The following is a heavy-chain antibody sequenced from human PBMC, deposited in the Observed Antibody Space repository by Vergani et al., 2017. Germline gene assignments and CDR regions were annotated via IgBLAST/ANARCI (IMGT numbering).Heavy chain of an antibody. Sequence: QVHLVQSGAEVKKPGASVKVSCKASGYPFTSYYMHWVRQAPGQGLEWMGIINPSGGSTTSTQKFQGRVTMTRDTSTSTVYRELSSLRSEDTAVYYCARSIAAAGYLDYWGQGTLVTVSS. CDR2: INPSGGST. D-gene: IGHD6-13*01. CDR1: GYPFTSYY. J-gene: IGHJ4*02. V-gene: IGHV1-46*01. CDR3: ARSIAAAGYLDY.